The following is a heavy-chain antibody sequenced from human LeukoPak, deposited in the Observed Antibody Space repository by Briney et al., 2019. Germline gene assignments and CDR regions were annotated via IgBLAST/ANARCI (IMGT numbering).Heavy chain of an antibody. CDR3: ARVYVTVVRGSWFDP. J-gene: IGHJ5*02. CDR1: GGSFSGYS. CDR2: INHSGST. Sequence: SETLSLTCAVYGGSFSGYSWTWIRQPPGKGLKWIGEINHSGSTNYNASLTSRVTISADTSQNQFSLKLSSVTAADTAVYYCARVYVTVVRGSWFDPWGQGTLVTVSS. V-gene: IGHV4-34*01. D-gene: IGHD3-10*01.